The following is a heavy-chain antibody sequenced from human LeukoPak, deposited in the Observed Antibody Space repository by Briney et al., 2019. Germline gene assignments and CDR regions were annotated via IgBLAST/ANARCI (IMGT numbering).Heavy chain of an antibody. CDR3: ARAFDFWSGYYMAY. D-gene: IGHD3-3*01. V-gene: IGHV3-30-3*01. Sequence: SGGSLRLSCAASGLTFTSYAMHWVRQAPGKGLEWVAVISYDGSNKYYAYSAKGRFTISRDNSKNTLYLQMNSLRAEDTAVYYCARAFDFWSGYYMAYWGQGTLVTVSS. J-gene: IGHJ4*02. CDR1: GLTFTSYA. CDR2: ISYDGSNK.